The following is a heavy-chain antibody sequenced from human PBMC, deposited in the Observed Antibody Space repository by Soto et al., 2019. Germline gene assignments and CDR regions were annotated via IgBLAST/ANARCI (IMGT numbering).Heavy chain of an antibody. D-gene: IGHD3-10*01. CDR2: IYYSGTT. J-gene: IGHJ5*02. Sequence: QVQLQESGPGLVKPSETLSLTCNVSGDSISSYYWNWIRQSPGKGLEWIGYIYYSGTTNYNPSLRSRVTTSVDTSKNRFSLKLSSVTVADTAVYYCARAVMIRGVIGPIFDHWGQGILVTVSS. V-gene: IGHV4-59*01. CDR3: ARAVMIRGVIGPIFDH. CDR1: GDSISSYY.